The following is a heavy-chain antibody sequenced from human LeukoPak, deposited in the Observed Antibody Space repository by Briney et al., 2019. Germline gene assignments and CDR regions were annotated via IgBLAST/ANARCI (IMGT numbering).Heavy chain of an antibody. Sequence: PGGSLRLSCAASGFNLDDYVLSWLGPAPGRGLAGVSGSNWNCGRPGYADSVKGRFTISRDNAKNSLYLQMNSLIAEDTALYYCARDPRKAYYYYYYMDVWGKGTTVTVSS. V-gene: IGHV3-20*04. CDR3: ARDPRKAYYYYYYMDV. CDR1: GFNLDDYV. CDR2: SNWNCGRP. J-gene: IGHJ6*03.